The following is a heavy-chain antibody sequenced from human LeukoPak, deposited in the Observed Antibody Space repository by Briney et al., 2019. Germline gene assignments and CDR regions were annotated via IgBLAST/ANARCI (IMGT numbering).Heavy chain of an antibody. Sequence: LTGGSLRLSCVASGFTFSSYAMNWVRQPPGKGLEWVAGISGGGGKTYYADSVKGRFTISRDNAKNSLYLQMDSLRADDTAVYYCARSVVLMVYVDAFDIWGQGTMVTVSS. CDR1: GFTFSSYA. J-gene: IGHJ3*02. CDR2: ISGGGGKT. CDR3: ARSVVLMVYVDAFDI. V-gene: IGHV3-23*01. D-gene: IGHD2-8*01.